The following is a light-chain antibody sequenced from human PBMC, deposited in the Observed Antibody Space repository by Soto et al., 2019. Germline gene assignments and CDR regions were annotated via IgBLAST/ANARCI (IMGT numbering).Light chain of an antibody. CDR2: EVT. CDR1: SSDIGSYDY. V-gene: IGLV2-14*01. CDR3: SSFTSTSTRL. Sequence: QSALTQPASVSGSPGQSITISCTGTSSDIGSYDYVSWYQQHPGKAPNLIIYEVTDRPSGVSNRFSGSKSGNTASLTISGLQAEDEAHYYCSSFTSTSTRLFGSGTKVTVL. J-gene: IGLJ1*01.